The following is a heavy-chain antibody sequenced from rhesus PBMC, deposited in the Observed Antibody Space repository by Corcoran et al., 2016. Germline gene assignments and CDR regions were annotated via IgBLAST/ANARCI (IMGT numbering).Heavy chain of an antibody. D-gene: IGHD6-25*01. J-gene: IGHJ6*01. CDR1: GYSFTSYW. Sequence: EVQLVQSGAEVKRPGESLKISCKTSGYSFTSYWISWVRQMPGKGLEWMGAFDPSDSATRYTPSFQGQVTISADKSISTAYLQCGSLKASDTATYYCAKESIAAAAYYYGLDSWGQGVVVTVSS. CDR3: AKESIAAAAYYYGLDS. CDR2: FDPSDSAT. V-gene: IGHV5-2*01.